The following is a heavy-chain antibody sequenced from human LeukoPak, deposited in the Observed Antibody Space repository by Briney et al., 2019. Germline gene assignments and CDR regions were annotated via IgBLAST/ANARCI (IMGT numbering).Heavy chain of an antibody. CDR1: GSTISSYA. J-gene: IGHJ5*02. CDR3: AKDRYGSSWYPNWFDP. V-gene: IGHV3-23*01. CDR2: ISGSGGST. Sequence: PGRSLRLSCKASGSTISSYAMSWVRQAPGKGLEWVSAISGSGGSTYYADSVKGLFTISRDNSKNTLYLQMNSLRAEDTAVYYCAKDRYGSSWYPNWFDPWGQGTLVTVSS. D-gene: IGHD6-13*01.